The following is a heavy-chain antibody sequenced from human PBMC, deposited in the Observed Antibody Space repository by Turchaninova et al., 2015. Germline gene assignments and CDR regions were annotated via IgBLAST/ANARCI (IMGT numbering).Heavy chain of an antibody. CDR2: ISYGGSNK. V-gene: IGHV3-30*18. CDR3: AKDLIRIAAAGSPFDY. Sequence: QVQLVESGGGVVQPGRSLRLSCAASGFTFSSYGMHWVRQAPGKGLEWVAIISYGGSNKYYADSVKGRFTISRDNSKNTLYLQMNSLRAEDTAVYYCAKDLIRIAAAGSPFDYWGQGTLVTVSS. CDR1: GFTFSSYG. J-gene: IGHJ4*02. D-gene: IGHD6-13*01.